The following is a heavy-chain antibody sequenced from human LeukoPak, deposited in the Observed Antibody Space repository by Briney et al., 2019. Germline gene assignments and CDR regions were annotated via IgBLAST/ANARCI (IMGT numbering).Heavy chain of an antibody. V-gene: IGHV3-9*01. Sequence: HTGGSLRLSCAGSGFTFNNYAMHWVRQPPGKGLEWVSGISWNSGSIDYADSVKGRFTISRDNAKNSLYLQMNSLRVEDTAFYYCAKDNRRHYTSGPNPDSRHWGQGALVTVSS. D-gene: IGHD6-19*01. CDR1: GFTFNNYA. CDR2: ISWNSGSI. CDR3: AKDNRRHYTSGPNPDSRH. J-gene: IGHJ4*02.